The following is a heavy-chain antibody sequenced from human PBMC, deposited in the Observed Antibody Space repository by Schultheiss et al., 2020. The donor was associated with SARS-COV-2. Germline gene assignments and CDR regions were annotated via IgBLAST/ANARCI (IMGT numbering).Heavy chain of an antibody. D-gene: IGHD3-10*01. Sequence: SETLSLTCTVSGGSISSYYWSWIRQPAGKGLEWIGYIYYSGSTNYNPSLKSRVTMSVDTSKNQFSLKPNSVTAADTAVYYCARVWFGELLYPWFDPWGQGTLVTVSS. CDR3: ARVWFGELLYPWFDP. V-gene: IGHV4-59*08. CDR1: GGSISSYY. J-gene: IGHJ5*02. CDR2: IYYSGST.